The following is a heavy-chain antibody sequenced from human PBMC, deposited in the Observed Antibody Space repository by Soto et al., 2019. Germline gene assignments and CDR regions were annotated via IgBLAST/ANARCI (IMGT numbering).Heavy chain of an antibody. J-gene: IGHJ4*02. CDR3: STWGRSGSYTDFF. D-gene: IGHD6-6*01. Sequence: QVQLVQSGAEVKTPGASVKVSCKASGYTFTDYDINWVRQAPGQGLEWVGRMNPNSGKTDYAQKFQARVTMTRDTSISTAYLELSSLGYDDTAVFYCSTWGRSGSYTDFFWGQGTLVTVAS. CDR1: GYTFTDYD. CDR2: MNPNSGKT. V-gene: IGHV1-8*01.